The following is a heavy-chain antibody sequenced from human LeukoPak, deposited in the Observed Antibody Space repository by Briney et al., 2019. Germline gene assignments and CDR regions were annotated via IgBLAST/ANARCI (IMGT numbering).Heavy chain of an antibody. D-gene: IGHD1-14*01. Sequence: GGSLRLSCAASGFTFSSYAMSWVRQAPGKGLEWVSAISGSGGSTYYADSVKGRFTISRDNSKNTLYLQMNSLRAEDTAVYYCAKVIIGDYYYYMDVWGKGTTVTVSS. V-gene: IGHV3-23*01. CDR3: AKVIIGDYYYYMDV. CDR2: ISGSGGST. CDR1: GFTFSSYA. J-gene: IGHJ6*03.